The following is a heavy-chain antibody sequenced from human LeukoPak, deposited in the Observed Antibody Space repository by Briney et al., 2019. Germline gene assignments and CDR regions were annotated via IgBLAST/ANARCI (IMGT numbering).Heavy chain of an antibody. V-gene: IGHV4-59*01. CDR1: GGSISSYY. D-gene: IGHD3-22*01. J-gene: IGHJ4*02. Sequence: SETLSLTCTVSGGSISSYYWSWIRQPPGKGLEWIGYIYYSGSTNYHPSLKSRVTISVDTSKNQFSLKLSSVTAADTAVYYCARSYDSSGYSSFWYWGQGTLVTVSS. CDR3: ARSYDSSGYSSFWY. CDR2: IYYSGST.